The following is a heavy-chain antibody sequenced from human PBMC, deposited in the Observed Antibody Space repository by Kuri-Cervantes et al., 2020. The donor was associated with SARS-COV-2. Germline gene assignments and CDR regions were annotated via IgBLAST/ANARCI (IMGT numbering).Heavy chain of an antibody. Sequence: LSLTCAASGFTFSSYGMHWVRQAPGKGLEWVSGISWNSGSIGYADSVKGRFTISRDNAKNSLYLQMNSLRAEDTALYYCAKIPYSSSRYPAGGQGTLVTVSS. V-gene: IGHV3-9*01. CDR1: GFTFSSYG. CDR3: AKIPYSSSRYPA. D-gene: IGHD6-13*01. CDR2: ISWNSGSI. J-gene: IGHJ4*02.